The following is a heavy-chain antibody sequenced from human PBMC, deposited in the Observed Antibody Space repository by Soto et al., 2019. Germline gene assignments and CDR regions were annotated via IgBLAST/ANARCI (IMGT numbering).Heavy chain of an antibody. J-gene: IGHJ6*02. CDR2: IKQDGSEK. V-gene: IGHV3-7*03. D-gene: IGHD2-2*02. CDR3: ARDGYCSSTSCYRRWYYCMDV. CDR1: GFTFSSYW. Sequence: PGGSLRLSCAASGFTFSSYWMSWARQAPGKGMEWVANIKQDGSEKYYVDSVKGRFTISRDNAKNSLYLQMNSLRAEDTAVYYCARDGYCSSTSCYRRWYYCMDVWGQGTTVTVSS.